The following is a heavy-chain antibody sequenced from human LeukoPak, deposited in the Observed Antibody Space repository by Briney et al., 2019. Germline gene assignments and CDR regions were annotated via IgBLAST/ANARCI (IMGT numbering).Heavy chain of an antibody. CDR1: GFTFSSYE. V-gene: IGHV3-7*01. CDR3: ARMDDILTGYYYFDY. D-gene: IGHD3-9*01. J-gene: IGHJ4*02. Sequence: GGSLRLSCVASGFTFSSYEMNWVRQAPGKGLEWVANIKQDGSEKYYVDSVKGRFTISRDNAKNSLYLQMNSLRAEDTAVYYCARMDDILTGYYYFDYWGQGTLVTVSS. CDR2: IKQDGSEK.